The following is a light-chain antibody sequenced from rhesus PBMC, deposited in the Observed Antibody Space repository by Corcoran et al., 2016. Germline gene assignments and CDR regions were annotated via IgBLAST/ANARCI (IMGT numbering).Light chain of an antibody. Sequence: DIQMPQSPSSLSASVGDRVTITCRASQGISNWLAWFQQKPGKAPKLLINRAYNLETGVPSKFSGSGSGTDFNLNISSLQPEDIATYYCQQHDNSPYSCGQGTKVEIK. J-gene: IGKJ2*01. V-gene: IGKV1-69*01. CDR2: RAY. CDR1: QGISNW. CDR3: QQHDNSPYS.